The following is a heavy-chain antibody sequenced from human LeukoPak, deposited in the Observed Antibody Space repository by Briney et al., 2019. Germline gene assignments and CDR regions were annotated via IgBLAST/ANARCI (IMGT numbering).Heavy chain of an antibody. J-gene: IGHJ6*02. Sequence: ASVKVSCKASGYTFTGYYMHWVRQAPGQGLEWMGWINPNSGGTNYAQKFQGRVTMTRDTSISTAYMELSRLRSDDTAVYYCARLYCSSTSCYYYYGMDVWGQGTTVTVSS. V-gene: IGHV1-2*02. CDR1: GYTFTGYY. CDR2: INPNSGGT. CDR3: ARLYCSSTSCYYYYGMDV. D-gene: IGHD2-2*01.